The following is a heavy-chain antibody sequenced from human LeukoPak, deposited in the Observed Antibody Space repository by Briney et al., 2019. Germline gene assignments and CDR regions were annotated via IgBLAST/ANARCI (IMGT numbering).Heavy chain of an antibody. CDR3: ARHVYYDSSGYYYRDAFDI. D-gene: IGHD3-22*01. J-gene: IGHJ3*02. Sequence: SETLSLTCTVAGYSISSGYYWGWIRQPPGNGLEWIGSIYHSGSTYYNPSLKSRVTISVDTSKNQFSLKLSSVTAAHTAVYYCARHVYYDSSGYYYRDAFDIWGQGTMVTVSS. CDR2: IYHSGST. V-gene: IGHV4-38-2*02. CDR1: GYSISSGYY.